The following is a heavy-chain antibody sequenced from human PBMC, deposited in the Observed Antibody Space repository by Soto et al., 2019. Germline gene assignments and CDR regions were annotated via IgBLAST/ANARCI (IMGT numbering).Heavy chain of an antibody. CDR2: IYYSGST. Sequence: SETLSLTCTVSDGSISSYYWSWIRQPPGKGLEGIGYIYYSGSTNYNPSLKSRVTIPVDTSKNQFSLKLSSVTAADPAVYYCARGYCSSTSCYVNWFDPWGQGTLVTVSS. CDR1: DGSISSYY. J-gene: IGHJ5*02. V-gene: IGHV4-59*01. D-gene: IGHD2-2*01. CDR3: ARGYCSSTSCYVNWFDP.